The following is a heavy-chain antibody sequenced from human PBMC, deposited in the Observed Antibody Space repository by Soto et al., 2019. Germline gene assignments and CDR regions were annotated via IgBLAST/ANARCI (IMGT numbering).Heavy chain of an antibody. V-gene: IGHV1-69*01. CDR2: IIPPLGTS. CDR1: CETFIRYA. J-gene: IGHJ4*02. D-gene: IGHD1-7*01. Sequence: QVSCKASCETFIRYAINWVRQAPGQGLEWMGGIIPPLGTSNYAQKFQGRVTFTADESTSTAYMELSSLRSVDSAVYYCATTATTRYLDYWGQGTLVTVSS. CDR3: ATTATTRYLDY.